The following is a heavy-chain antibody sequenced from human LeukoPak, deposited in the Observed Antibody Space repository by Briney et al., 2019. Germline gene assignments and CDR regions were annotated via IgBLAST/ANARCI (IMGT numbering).Heavy chain of an antibody. CDR2: IYYSGTT. D-gene: IGHD2-2*01. V-gene: IGHV4-39*07. Sequence: SETLSLTCTVSGGSISSSNYYWGWIRQPPGKGLEWIGSIYYSGTTYQNPSLKSRVTISVDTSKNQFSLKLSSVTAADTAAYYCARESNWGAKVPGYFDYWGQGTLVTVSS. CDR1: GGSISSSNYY. CDR3: ARESNWGAKVPGYFDY. J-gene: IGHJ4*02.